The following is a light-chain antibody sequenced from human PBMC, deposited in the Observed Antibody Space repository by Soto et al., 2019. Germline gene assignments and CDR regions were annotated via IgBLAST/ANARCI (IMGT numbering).Light chain of an antibody. V-gene: IGKV1-39*01. CDR1: QRITTY. CDR2: TAA. CDR3: QQSYSTPYT. Sequence: IHMTQSPSSLSASVGDRVTITCRASQRITTYLNWYQQKPVKSPKLLISTAATLQGGVPSRFSGSASGTDFTLTITTLQPEDFATYFCQQSYSTPYTFGQGTKLEIK. J-gene: IGKJ2*01.